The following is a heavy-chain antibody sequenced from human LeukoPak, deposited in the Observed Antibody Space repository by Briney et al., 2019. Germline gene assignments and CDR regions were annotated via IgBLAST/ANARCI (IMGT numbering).Heavy chain of an antibody. CDR1: GFTVSSNY. Sequence: GGSLRLSCAASGFTVSSNYMSWVRQAPGKGLEWVSVIYNGGSTYYADSVKGRFTISRDNSKNTLYLQMNSLRAEDTAVYYCARTKGGGYCSGGSCPPMYYFDYWGQGTLVTVSS. D-gene: IGHD2-15*01. CDR2: IYNGGST. J-gene: IGHJ4*02. V-gene: IGHV3-66*01. CDR3: ARTKGGGYCSGGSCPPMYYFDY.